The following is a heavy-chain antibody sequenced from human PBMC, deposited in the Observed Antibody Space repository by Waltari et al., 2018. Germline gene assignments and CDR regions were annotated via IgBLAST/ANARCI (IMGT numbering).Heavy chain of an antibody. CDR3: ASGIVVVIATRGHAFDI. J-gene: IGHJ3*02. Sequence: QVQLVQSGAEVKKPGASVKVSCKASGYTFTSYYMPWVRQSPGQGLEWKGIINPSGGSTSYAQKFQGRVTMTRDTSTSTVYMELSSLRSEDTAVYYCASGIVVVIATRGHAFDIWGQGTMVTVSS. V-gene: IGHV1-46*01. CDR1: GYTFTSYY. D-gene: IGHD2-21*01. CDR2: INPSGGST.